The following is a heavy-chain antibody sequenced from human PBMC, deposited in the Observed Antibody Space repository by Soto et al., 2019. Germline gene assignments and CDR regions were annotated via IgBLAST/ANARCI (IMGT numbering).Heavy chain of an antibody. V-gene: IGHV4-59*01. CDR1: GGSISSYY. J-gene: IGHJ4*02. Sequence: SETLSLTCTVSGGSISSYYWSWIRQPPGKGLEWIGYIYYSVSTNYNPSLKSRVTISVDTSKNQFSVKLSSVTAADTAVYYCARTYGRYSSPHGVDWGQGTLVTVSS. CDR2: IYYSVST. CDR3: ARTYGRYSSPHGVD. D-gene: IGHD2-15*01.